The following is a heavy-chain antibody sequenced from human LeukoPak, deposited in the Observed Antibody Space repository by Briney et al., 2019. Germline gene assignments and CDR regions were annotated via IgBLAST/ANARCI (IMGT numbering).Heavy chain of an antibody. CDR3: AKAIPDYDFWSGFYPNYFDY. D-gene: IGHD3-3*01. Sequence: GGSLRLSCAASGFTFSSYAMSWVRQAPGKGLEWVSAISGSGDSTYYADSLKGRFTISRDNSKNTLYLQMNSLRAEDTAVYYCAKAIPDYDFWSGFYPNYFDYWGQGTLVTVSS. J-gene: IGHJ4*02. CDR2: ISGSGDST. CDR1: GFTFSSYA. V-gene: IGHV3-23*01.